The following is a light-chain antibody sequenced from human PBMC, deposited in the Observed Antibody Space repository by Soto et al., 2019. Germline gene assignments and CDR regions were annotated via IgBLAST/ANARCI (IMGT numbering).Light chain of an antibody. CDR1: QGVGND. CDR2: AAS. CDR3: LQDYNSPYT. V-gene: IGKV1-6*01. J-gene: IGKJ2*01. Sequence: AIQMTQSPSSLSASVGDRVTITCRASQGVGNDLGWYQHKPGKAPKLLIYAASSLEAGVPSRFSGSGSGTDFTLTISRLQPEDFATYYCLQDYNSPYTFGQGTKLEIK.